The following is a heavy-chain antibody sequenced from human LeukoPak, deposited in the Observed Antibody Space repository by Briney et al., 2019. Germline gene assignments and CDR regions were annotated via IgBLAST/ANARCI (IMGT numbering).Heavy chain of an antibody. D-gene: IGHD2-2*01. CDR1: GGSISSYY. V-gene: IGHV4-59*01. J-gene: IGHJ3*02. CDR3: ARSGYCSSTSCHDAFDI. CDR2: IYYSGST. Sequence: PSETLSLTCTVSGGSISSYYWSWIRQPPGKGLEWIGYIYYSGSTNYNPSLKSRVTISVDTSKNQCSLKLSSVTAADTAVYYCARSGYCSSTSCHDAFDIWGQGTMVTVSS.